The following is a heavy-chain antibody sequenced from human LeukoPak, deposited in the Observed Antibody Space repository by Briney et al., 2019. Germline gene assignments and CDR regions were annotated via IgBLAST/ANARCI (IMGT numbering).Heavy chain of an antibody. Sequence: GGSLRLSCAASGFIFSSYALTWVRQAPGKGLEWVSTISGSGGSTYYADSVKGRFTISRDNAKNSLYLQMNSLRAEDTAVYYCASGRFLSFDYWGQGALVTVSS. CDR2: ISGSGGST. CDR1: GFIFSSYA. CDR3: ASGRFLSFDY. V-gene: IGHV3-23*01. J-gene: IGHJ4*02. D-gene: IGHD3-3*01.